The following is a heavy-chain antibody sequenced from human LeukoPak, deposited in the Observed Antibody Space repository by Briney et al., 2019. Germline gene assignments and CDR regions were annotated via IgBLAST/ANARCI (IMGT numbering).Heavy chain of an antibody. Sequence: PGGGVRDSLASSLWTFVHYLMNGVRPARARGVDGVCGIHWNGGSTGCADSVKGRFTISRDNAKNFLYLQMNSLRAEDTALYYCARKGLGGELGGFDCWGQGTLVTVSS. V-gene: IGHV3-20*03. CDR1: LWTFVHYL. D-gene: IGHD1-26*01. J-gene: IGHJ4*02. CDR3: ARKGLGGELGGFDC. CDR2: IHWNGGST.